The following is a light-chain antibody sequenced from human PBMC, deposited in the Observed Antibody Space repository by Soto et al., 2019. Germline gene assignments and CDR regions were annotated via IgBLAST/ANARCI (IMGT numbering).Light chain of an antibody. CDR2: GAS. Sequence: ENVLTQSPATLSLSPGERATLSCRASQTVGSSFLAWYQQKRGQAPRLLIYGASNRATGIPDRFSGSGSGADFTLTINRLEPEDFAVYYCQQFETFGGGTKLEIK. CDR3: QQFET. CDR1: QTVGSSF. J-gene: IGKJ4*01. V-gene: IGKV3-20*01.